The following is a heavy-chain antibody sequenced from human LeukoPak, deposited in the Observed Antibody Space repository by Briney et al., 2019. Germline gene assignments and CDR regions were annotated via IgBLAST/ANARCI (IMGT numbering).Heavy chain of an antibody. J-gene: IGHJ2*01. Sequence: GGSLRLSCAASGFTFSSYAMSWVRQAPGQGLEWVSAISGSGGSTYYADSVKGGFTISRDNSKNTLYQQMNSLRAEDTAVYYCAKETSMIVVVITTDWYFDLWGRGTLVTVSS. V-gene: IGHV3-23*01. D-gene: IGHD3-22*01. CDR3: AKETSMIVVVITTDWYFDL. CDR1: GFTFSSYA. CDR2: ISGSGGST.